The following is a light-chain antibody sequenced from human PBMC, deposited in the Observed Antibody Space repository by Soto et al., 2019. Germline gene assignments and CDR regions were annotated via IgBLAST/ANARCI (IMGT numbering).Light chain of an antibody. CDR2: KVS. Sequence: DVVMTQSPLSLPVTLGQPASISCRSSQSLLYSDGNTHLNWFHQRPGQSPRRLLYKVSNRDYGVPDRFSGSGSGTDFTLKISRVEAEDVGVYYCMQGTHWPPYTFGQGTKLEIK. CDR1: QSLLYSDGNTH. CDR3: MQGTHWPPYT. J-gene: IGKJ2*01. V-gene: IGKV2-30*01.